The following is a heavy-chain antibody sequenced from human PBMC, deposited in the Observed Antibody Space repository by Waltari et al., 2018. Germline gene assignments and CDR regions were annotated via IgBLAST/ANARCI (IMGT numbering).Heavy chain of an antibody. Sequence: EVQLVESGGGLMQPGWSLRLSCAASGFTVSRKYRSWGRQAPGKGREWVSLIHSDGKTYYADSAKGRFTISRDNFKNTLYLQMNSLRAEDTAVYYCTSGWGFDPWGQGTLVTVSS. CDR2: IHSDGKT. CDR3: TSGWGFDP. D-gene: IGHD6-19*01. CDR1: GFTVSRKY. J-gene: IGHJ5*02. V-gene: IGHV3-53*01.